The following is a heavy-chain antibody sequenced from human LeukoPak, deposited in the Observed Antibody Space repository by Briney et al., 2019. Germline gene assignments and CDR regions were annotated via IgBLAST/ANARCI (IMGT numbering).Heavy chain of an antibody. CDR1: GYTFTSYG. J-gene: IGHJ4*02. D-gene: IGHD3-16*02. CDR3: ARDGLGSWGSYRELDS. V-gene: IGHV1-18*01. Sequence: ASVKVSCKASGYTFTSYGISWVRQAPGQGLEWMGWISAYNGNTNYAQKLQGRVTMTTDTFTSTAYMELRDLRSDDTAVYYCARDGLGSWGSYRELDSWGQGTLVTVSS. CDR2: ISAYNGNT.